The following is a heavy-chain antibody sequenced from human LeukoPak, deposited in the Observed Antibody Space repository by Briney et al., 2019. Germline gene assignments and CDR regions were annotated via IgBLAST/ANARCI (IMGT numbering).Heavy chain of an antibody. Sequence: PGGSLRLSCAASGFTFSSYAMHWVRKAPGKGLEWVAVISYDGSTKYYADSVKGRSSISRDNSKNTLYLQMNSLRAADTAVYYCARDHVVVPAAMAGGGWRSYYFDYWGQGTLVTVSS. CDR3: ARDHVVVPAAMAGGGWRSYYFDY. CDR1: GFTFSSYA. V-gene: IGHV3-30-3*01. CDR2: ISYDGSTK. D-gene: IGHD2-2*01. J-gene: IGHJ4*02.